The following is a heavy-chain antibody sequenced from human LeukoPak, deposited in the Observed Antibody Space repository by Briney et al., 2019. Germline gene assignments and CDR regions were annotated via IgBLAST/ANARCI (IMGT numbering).Heavy chain of an antibody. V-gene: IGHV3-23*01. D-gene: IGHD2-2*01. J-gene: IGHJ4*02. Sequence: GGSLRLSCAASGFTFSNFTMSWVRQAPGKGLEWVSSITDSGARTYYPDSVKGRFTISRDNSKNTLYVQINSLRAEDTAVYYCAKSPPRLSGCGGPARGIYFFDYWGQGTLVTVSS. CDR2: ITDSGART. CDR3: AKSPPRLSGCGGPARGIYFFDY. CDR1: GFTFSNFT.